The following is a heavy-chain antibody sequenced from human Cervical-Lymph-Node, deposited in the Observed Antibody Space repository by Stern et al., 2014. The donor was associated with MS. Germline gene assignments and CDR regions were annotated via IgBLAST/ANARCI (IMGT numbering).Heavy chain of an antibody. Sequence: VQLVESGAEVRKPGASVRISCKASGYTFTSYYIHWVRQAPGQGLEWMGIINPSGGSTSYAQKFQGRVTMTRDTSTSTVYMELSSLRSEDTAMYYCAREVAGHRLGMMDVWGQGTTVTVSS. CDR3: AREVAGHRLGMMDV. V-gene: IGHV1-46*01. CDR1: GYTFTSYY. D-gene: IGHD6-19*01. CDR2: INPSGGST. J-gene: IGHJ6*02.